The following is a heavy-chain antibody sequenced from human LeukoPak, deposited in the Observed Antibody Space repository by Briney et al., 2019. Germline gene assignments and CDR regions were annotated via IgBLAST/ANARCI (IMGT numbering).Heavy chain of an antibody. D-gene: IGHD6-13*01. J-gene: IGHJ4*02. CDR1: GGSISTYY. Sequence: SETLSLTCTVSGGSISTYYWSWIRQPPGKRPEWIGYIYYIGSTNYNPSLNNRVTISIDRSRNQFSLKLNSVTPADTAVYYCARAPQDGSNWSHYFDHWGRGALVTVSS. CDR3: ARAPQDGSNWSHYFDH. CDR2: IYYIGST. V-gene: IGHV4-59*01.